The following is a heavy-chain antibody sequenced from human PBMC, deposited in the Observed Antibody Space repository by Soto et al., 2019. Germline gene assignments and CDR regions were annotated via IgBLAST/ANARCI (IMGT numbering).Heavy chain of an antibody. D-gene: IGHD4-17*01. CDR2: INPSGGST. V-gene: IGHV1-46*01. J-gene: IGHJ6*02. CDR1: GYTFTSYY. CDR3: ARDVLTVTTGPHGMDV. Sequence: QVQLVQSGAEVKKPGASVKVSCKASGYTFTSYYMHWVRQAPGQGLEWMGIINPSGGSTSYEQKFQGRVNMTRDTSTSTVYTELSSLRSEDTAVYYCARDVLTVTTGPHGMDVWGQGTTVTVSS.